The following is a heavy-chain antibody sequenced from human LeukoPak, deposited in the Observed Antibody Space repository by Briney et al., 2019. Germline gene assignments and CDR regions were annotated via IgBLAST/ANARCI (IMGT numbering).Heavy chain of an antibody. CDR3: ARGGPRRDGYKGY. CDR1: GYTFTSYY. V-gene: IGHV1-2*02. Sequence: ASVKVSCKASGYTFTSYYMHWVRQAPGQGLEWMGWINPNSGGTNYAQKFQGRITMTRDTSISTAYMELSRLRSDDTAVYYCARGGPRRDGYKGYWGQGTLSPSPQ. D-gene: IGHD5-24*01. J-gene: IGHJ4*02. CDR2: INPNSGGT.